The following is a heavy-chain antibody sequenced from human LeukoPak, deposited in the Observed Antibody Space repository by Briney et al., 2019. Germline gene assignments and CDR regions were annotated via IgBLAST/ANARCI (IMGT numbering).Heavy chain of an antibody. CDR1: GFTFSHYW. V-gene: IGHV3-7*05. D-gene: IGHD6-19*01. J-gene: IGHJ4*02. CDR3: ARTSGGRLAVAVDS. Sequence: PGGSLRLPCAASGFTFSHYWMTWVRQAPGKGLEWVANIKEDGSERYYVDSVKGRFTISRDNAKNSVYLQMASLRAEDTAVYYCARTSGGRLAVAVDSWGQGTLVTVSS. CDR2: IKEDGSER.